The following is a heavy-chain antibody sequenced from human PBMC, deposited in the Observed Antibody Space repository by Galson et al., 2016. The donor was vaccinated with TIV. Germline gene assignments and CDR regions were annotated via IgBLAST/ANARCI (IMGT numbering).Heavy chain of an antibody. D-gene: IGHD3-22*01. CDR2: ISAGGGRT. CDR1: GFTFSSFA. Sequence: SLRLSCAASGFTFSSFAVSWVRQAPGKGLEWVSGISAGGGRTNYADSVKGRFTISRDNPKNTLYLQMSSLRAEDTAVHFCAKMDSSGFDYVRRFDFWGQGTLATVSS. J-gene: IGHJ4*02. V-gene: IGHV3-23*01. CDR3: AKMDSSGFDYVRRFDF.